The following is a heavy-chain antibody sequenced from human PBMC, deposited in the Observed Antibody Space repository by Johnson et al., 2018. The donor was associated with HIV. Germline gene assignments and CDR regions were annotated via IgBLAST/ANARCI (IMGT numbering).Heavy chain of an antibody. CDR2: IASSDSPI. D-gene: IGHD2/OR15-2a*01. CDR1: GFTFSDYY. J-gene: IGHJ3*02. Sequence: QVQLVESGGGLVQPGGSLRLSCAASGFTFSDYYMSWIRQAPGKGLEWVSYIASSDSPIYYADSVKGRFTISRDNAKNSLYLQMNTLRAEDTAVYYCTAYFADEKGPAFDIWGQGAMVTVSS. V-gene: IGHV3-11*04. CDR3: TAYFADEKGPAFDI.